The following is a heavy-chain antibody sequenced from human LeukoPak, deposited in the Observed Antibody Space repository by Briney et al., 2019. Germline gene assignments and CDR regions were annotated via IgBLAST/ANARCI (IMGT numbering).Heavy chain of an antibody. D-gene: IGHD5-12*01. CDR1: GFTFSSYE. Sequence: GGSLRLSCAAPGFTFSSYEMNWVRQAPGKGLEWVSYISSSGSTIYYADSVKGRFTISRDNAKNSLYLQMNSLRAEDTAVYYCAREAYGGYLWGQGTLVTVSS. J-gene: IGHJ4*02. V-gene: IGHV3-48*03. CDR2: ISSSGSTI. CDR3: AREAYGGYL.